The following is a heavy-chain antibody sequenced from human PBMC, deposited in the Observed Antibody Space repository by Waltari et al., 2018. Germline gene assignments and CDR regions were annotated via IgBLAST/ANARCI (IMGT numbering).Heavy chain of an antibody. CDR3: ARDRSGGYPSYNFDV. D-gene: IGHD3-22*01. CDR2: IYHTGST. V-gene: IGHV4-59*01. CDR1: GASITADY. Sequence: QVQLQESGPGLVKPSETLSLTCSVSGASITADYWSWLRQPPGKGFEWIGYIYHTGSTNYSPTLNGRITMSIEVSENQFSLSLTSVTAADTAVYFCARDRSGGYPSYNFDVWGQGTTVTVSS. J-gene: IGHJ6*02.